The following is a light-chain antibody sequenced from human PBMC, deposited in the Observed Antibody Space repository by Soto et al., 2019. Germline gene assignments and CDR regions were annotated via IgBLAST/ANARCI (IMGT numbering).Light chain of an antibody. CDR1: NTDVGGYNY. V-gene: IGLV2-8*01. Sequence: QSALTQPPSASGSPGQLVTISCTGSNTDVGGYNYVSWYQQYPGKAPKVMIYEVTKRPSGVPARFSGSRSGNTASLTVSGLQAEDEADYYCSSYAGNNVWVFGGGTKLTVL. CDR2: EVT. J-gene: IGLJ3*02. CDR3: SSYAGNNVWV.